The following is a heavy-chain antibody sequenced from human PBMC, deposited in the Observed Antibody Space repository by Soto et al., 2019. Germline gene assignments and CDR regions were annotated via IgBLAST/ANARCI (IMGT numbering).Heavy chain of an antibody. CDR2: ISSSSSTI. Sequence: EVQLVESGGGLVQPGGSLRLSCAASGFTFSSYSMNWVRQAPGKGLEWVSYISSSSSTIYYADSVKGRFTISRDNAKNALYEQMNSLRAEDTAVYDCARAGQVAKINPTGFDYWGQGTLVTVS. J-gene: IGHJ4*02. D-gene: IGHD5-12*01. V-gene: IGHV3-48*01. CDR1: GFTFSSYS. CDR3: ARAGQVAKINPTGFDY.